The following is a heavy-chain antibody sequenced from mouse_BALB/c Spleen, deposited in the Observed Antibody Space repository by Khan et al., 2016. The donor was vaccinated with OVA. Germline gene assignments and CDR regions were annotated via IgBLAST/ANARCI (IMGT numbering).Heavy chain of an antibody. CDR2: IYPGNTDT. CDR1: GYTFTSYW. V-gene: IGHV1-5*01. J-gene: IGHJ3*01. CDR3: TRWGDWFAY. Sequence: VQLQQPGTVLARPGASVKMSCKASGYTFTSYWMHWVKQRPGQGLEWIGAIYPGNTDTNYNQQFKGKAKLTAVTSTSTAYMDRSSLTKEDSAVYYCTRWGDWFAYWGQGTLVTVSA.